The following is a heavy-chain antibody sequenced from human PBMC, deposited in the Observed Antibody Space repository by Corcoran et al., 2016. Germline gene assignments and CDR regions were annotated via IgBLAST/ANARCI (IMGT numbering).Heavy chain of an antibody. CDR1: GGTFSSYA. D-gene: IGHD2-2*01. J-gene: IGHJ6*01. Sequence: QVQLVQSGAEVKKPGSSVKVSCKASGGTFSSYAISWVRQAPGQGLEWMGGIIPIFGTANYAQKFQGRVTINADKSTSTAYMELSSLRYEDTAVYYCARSRKTGYWSSTRCSTPYYYYGMDVWGQGTTVTVAS. CDR2: IIPIFGTA. V-gene: IGHV1-69*06. CDR3: ARSRKTGYWSSTRCSTPYYYYGMDV.